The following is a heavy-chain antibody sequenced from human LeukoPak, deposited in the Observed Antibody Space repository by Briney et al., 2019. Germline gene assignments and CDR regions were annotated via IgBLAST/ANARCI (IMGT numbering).Heavy chain of an antibody. Sequence: GRSLRLSCAASGFKFYSYAMHWVRQAPGKGLQRVAVISSDASNKYYADSVKGRFTITRDNYKNTLYMQMNSLTAEDTALYYCAREGSMALFGVYFFDSWGQGALVTVSS. D-gene: IGHD2/OR15-2a*01. CDR1: GFKFYSYA. V-gene: IGHV3-30*04. CDR2: ISSDASNK. J-gene: IGHJ4*02. CDR3: AREGSMALFGVYFFDS.